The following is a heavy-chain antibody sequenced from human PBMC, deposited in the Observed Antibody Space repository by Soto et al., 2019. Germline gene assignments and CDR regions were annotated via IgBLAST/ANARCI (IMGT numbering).Heavy chain of an antibody. Sequence: VQLSESGGGQAQPGGPLRLSCAASVVTFSSYAMSWVRQAPGRGLEWVATVSGAGDYTYYADSVLGRFAISRDNSKTTAYLQMNSLRADDSAGYYCAMKSTVNPPLPYWYFDLWGRGSLVTVSS. D-gene: IGHD4-4*01. J-gene: IGHJ2*01. CDR2: VSGAGDYT. CDR1: VVTFSSYA. V-gene: IGHV3-23*01. CDR3: AMKSTVNPPLPYWYFDL.